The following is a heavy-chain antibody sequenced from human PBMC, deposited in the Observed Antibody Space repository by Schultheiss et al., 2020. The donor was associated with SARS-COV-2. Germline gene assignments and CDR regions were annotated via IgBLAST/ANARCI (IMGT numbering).Heavy chain of an antibody. Sequence: ASVKVSCKASGYTFRTYRITWVRQAPGQGLEWVGSISPYNGNTKYAQKFQGTVTMTTDTSAGTAYMEVTSMRSDDTAVYYCARDIGVVGATEGGLDYWGQGTLVTVSS. CDR3: ARDIGVVGATEGGLDY. CDR1: GYTFRTYR. J-gene: IGHJ4*02. D-gene: IGHD1-26*01. V-gene: IGHV1-18*04. CDR2: ISPYNGNT.